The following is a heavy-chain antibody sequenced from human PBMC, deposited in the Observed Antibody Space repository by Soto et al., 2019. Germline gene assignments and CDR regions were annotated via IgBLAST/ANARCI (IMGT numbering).Heavy chain of an antibody. CDR2: INHSGST. D-gene: IGHD6-13*01. CDR3: ARGVLKQQQLKPDYFDY. CDR1: GGSFSGYY. J-gene: IGHJ4*02. V-gene: IGHV4-34*01. Sequence: PPETLSLTCALYGGSFSGYYWSWIRQPPGTGLEWIGEINHSGSTNYNPSLKSRVTISVDTSKNQFSLKLSSVTAADTAVYYCARGVLKQQQLKPDYFDYWGQGTLVTVSS.